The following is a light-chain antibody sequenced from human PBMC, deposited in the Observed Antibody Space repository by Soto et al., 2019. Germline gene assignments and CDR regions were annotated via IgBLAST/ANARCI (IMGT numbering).Light chain of an antibody. J-gene: IGKJ5*01. CDR3: QQLAGFPIT. CDR1: QTVSTW. CDR2: DAS. Sequence: DIQMTQSPSTLSAAVGDRVTITCRASQTVSTWLAWYQQKPGKAPNLLIYDASSLESGVPSRFSGSAFGTEFTLTISSLQPEDFATYYCQQLAGFPITFGQGTRLEIK. V-gene: IGKV1-5*01.